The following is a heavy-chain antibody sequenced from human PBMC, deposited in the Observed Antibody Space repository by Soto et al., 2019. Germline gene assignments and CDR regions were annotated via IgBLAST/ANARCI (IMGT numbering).Heavy chain of an antibody. Sequence: GGSLRLSCAASGFTFSSYALSWVRQAPGKGLEWVSAISGSGGSTYYADSVKGRFTISRDNSKNTLYLQMSTLRAEDTAVYYCAKHHGDYYSYKEVWGKGATVTVPS. CDR1: GFTFSSYA. CDR2: ISGSGGST. CDR3: AKHHGDYYSYKEV. V-gene: IGHV3-23*01. J-gene: IGHJ6*03. D-gene: IGHD4-17*01.